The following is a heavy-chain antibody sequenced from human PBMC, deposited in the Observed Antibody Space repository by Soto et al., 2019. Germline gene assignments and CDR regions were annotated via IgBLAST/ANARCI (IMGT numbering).Heavy chain of an antibody. D-gene: IGHD1-20*01. CDR3: ARSIRGPRRFNGMDV. CDR2: IERDDDDK. V-gene: IGHV2-70*13. Sequence: SGPTLVNPTETLTLTCTFSGFSLTSPGMCVSWIRQPPGNALEWLALIERDDDDKYYSTSLKTRLTISKDTRKNQVVLTMANMNPADTGTYYCARSIRGPRRFNGMDVWGQGTTVTVSS. J-gene: IGHJ6*02. CDR1: GFSLTSPGMC.